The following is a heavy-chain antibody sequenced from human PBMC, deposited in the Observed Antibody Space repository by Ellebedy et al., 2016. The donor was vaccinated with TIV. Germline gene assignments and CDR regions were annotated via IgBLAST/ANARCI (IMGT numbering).Heavy chain of an antibody. CDR1: GGTFSSFG. J-gene: IGHJ4*02. CDR3: AREVPGKGLED. Sequence: SVKVSCXASGGTFSSFGITWVRQAPGQGLEWMGGIMLIFRTTNYAQKFQGRVKITADESTITAYLELSSLRSEDTAMYFCAREVPGKGLEDWGQGALVTVSS. CDR2: IMLIFRTT. V-gene: IGHV1-69*13. D-gene: IGHD3/OR15-3a*01.